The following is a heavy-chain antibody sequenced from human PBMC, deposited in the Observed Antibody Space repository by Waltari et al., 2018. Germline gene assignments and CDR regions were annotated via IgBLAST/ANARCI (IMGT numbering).Heavy chain of an antibody. Sequence: YYWGWIRQPPGKGLEWIGSIYHSGSTYYNPSLKSRVTISVDTSKNQFSLKLSSVTAADTAVYYCARLRAIYFSSDAFDIWGQGTMVTVSS. J-gene: IGHJ3*02. CDR2: IYHSGST. CDR1: YY. V-gene: IGHV4-38-2*01. D-gene: IGHD1-26*01. CDR3: ARLRAIYFSSDAFDI.